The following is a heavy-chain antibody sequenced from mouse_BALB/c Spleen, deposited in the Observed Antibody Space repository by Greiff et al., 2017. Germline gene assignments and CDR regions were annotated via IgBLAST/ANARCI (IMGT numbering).Heavy chain of an antibody. J-gene: IGHJ4*01. CDR3: TRDQNLYAMDY. CDR1: GFTFSSYT. CDR2: ISSGGSYT. Sequence: DVQLVESGGGLVKPGGSLKLSCAASGFTFSSYTMSWVRQTPEKRLEWVATISSGGSYTYYPDSVKGRFTISRDNAKNTLYLQMSSLKSEDTAMYYCTRDQNLYAMDYWGQGTSVTVSS. V-gene: IGHV5-6-4*01.